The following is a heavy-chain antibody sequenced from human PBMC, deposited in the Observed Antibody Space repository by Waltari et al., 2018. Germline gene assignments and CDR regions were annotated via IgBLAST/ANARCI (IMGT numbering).Heavy chain of an antibody. D-gene: IGHD6-13*01. V-gene: IGHV4-38-2*01. CDR2: IYHSGST. CDR1: GYSIRSGYY. J-gene: IGHJ4*02. CDR3: ARIGEAAGTGR. Sequence: QVQLQESGPGLVKPSETLSPPCAVSGYSIRSGYYWGWIRQPPGKGLEWIGSIYHSGSTYYNPSLKSRVTISVDTSKNQFSLKLSSVTAADTAVYYCARIGEAAGTGRWGQGTLVTVSS.